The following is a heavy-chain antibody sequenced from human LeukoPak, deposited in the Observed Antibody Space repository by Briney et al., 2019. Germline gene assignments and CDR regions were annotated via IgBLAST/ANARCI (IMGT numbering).Heavy chain of an antibody. CDR3: ARGSHYYDSSGNLFDY. CDR1: GFTFSSYA. V-gene: IGHV3-64*01. D-gene: IGHD3-22*01. CDR2: ISSNGGST. J-gene: IGHJ4*02. Sequence: PGGSLRLSCAASGFTFSSYAMHWVRQAPGKGPEYVSAISSNGGSTYYANSVKGRFTISRDNSKNTLYLQMGSLRAEDMAVYYCARGSHYYDSSGNLFDYWGQGTLVTVSS.